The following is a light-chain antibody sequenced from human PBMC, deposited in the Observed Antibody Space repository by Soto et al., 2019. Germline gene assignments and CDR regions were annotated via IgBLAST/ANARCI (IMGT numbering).Light chain of an antibody. J-gene: IGLJ2*01. Sequence: QSVLTQPRSVSGSPGQSVAISCTGTSSDVGGYNFVSWYQQHPGKAPKLMIYDVTERPSGVPDRFSGSKSGNTASLTISGLQAEDEADYYCCSYAGNYVVFGGGTQLTVL. CDR3: CSYAGNYVV. CDR2: DVT. CDR1: SSDVGGYNF. V-gene: IGLV2-11*01.